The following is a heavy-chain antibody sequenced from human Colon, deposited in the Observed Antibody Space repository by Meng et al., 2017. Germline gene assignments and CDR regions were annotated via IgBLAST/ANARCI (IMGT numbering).Heavy chain of an antibody. CDR2: INPNSGGT. J-gene: IGHJ4*02. CDR3: ARVEVTGIFGSLY. CDR1: GYTFTGYY. D-gene: IGHD2-21*02. Sequence: ASVKVSCKASGYTFTGYYMHWVRQAPGQGLEWMGWINPNSGGTNYAQKFQGRVTMTRDTSISTAYMELSSLRSDDTAVYYCARVEVTGIFGSLYWGQGTLVTVSS. V-gene: IGHV1-2*02.